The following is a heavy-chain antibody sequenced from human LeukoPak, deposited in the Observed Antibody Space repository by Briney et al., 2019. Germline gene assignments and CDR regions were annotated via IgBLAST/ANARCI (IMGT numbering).Heavy chain of an antibody. V-gene: IGHV1-69*05. D-gene: IGHD6-19*01. Sequence: ASVKVSCKASGGTFSSYAISWVRQAPGQGLEWIGRIIPIFGTANYAQKFQGRVTITTDESTSTAYMELSSLRSEDTAVYYCARDRSSGWTHNWFDPWGQGTLVTVSS. CDR3: ARDRSSGWTHNWFDP. CDR1: GGTFSSYA. CDR2: IIPIFGTA. J-gene: IGHJ5*02.